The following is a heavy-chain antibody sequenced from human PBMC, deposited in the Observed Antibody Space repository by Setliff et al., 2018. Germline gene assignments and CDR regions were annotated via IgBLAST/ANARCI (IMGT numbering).Heavy chain of an antibody. J-gene: IGHJ6*02. CDR2: IQKSGGT. V-gene: IGHV4-59*01. D-gene: IGHD3-10*01. CDR3: ARLSWDGLRYHGLDV. Sequence: PSETLSLTCNVSGVSISNYYWSWIRQPPGKGLECIGYIQKSGGTNYNPPLKSRVTISVETSTNQFSLKLRSVTAADTAVYYCARLSWDGLRYHGLDVWGQGTTVTVSS. CDR1: GVSISNYY.